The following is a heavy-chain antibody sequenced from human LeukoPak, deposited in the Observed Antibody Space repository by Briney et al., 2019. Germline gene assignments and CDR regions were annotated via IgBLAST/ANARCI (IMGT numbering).Heavy chain of an antibody. D-gene: IGHD6-13*01. V-gene: IGHV1-8*02. CDR3: ARGPGAAAGLFDY. Sequence: ASVKVSCKASGYTFTSYDINWVRQATGQGLEWMGWMNPNSGNTGYAQKFQGRVTMTRDTSISTAYMELSRLRSDDTAVYYCARGPGAAAGLFDYWGQGTLVTVSS. CDR1: GYTFTSYD. J-gene: IGHJ4*02. CDR2: MNPNSGNT.